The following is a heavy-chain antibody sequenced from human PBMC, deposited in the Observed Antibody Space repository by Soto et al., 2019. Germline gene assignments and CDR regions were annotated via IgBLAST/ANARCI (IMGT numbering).Heavy chain of an antibody. Sequence: QVQLQESGPGLVKPSQTLSLTCTVSGGSISSGGYYWSWLRQHPGKGLEWIGYIYYSGSTYYNPSLKSRVNISVDTSKNQFSLKLSSVTAADTAVYYCAREVGYRHRLSYFDLWGRGTLVTVSS. J-gene: IGHJ2*01. CDR2: IYYSGST. V-gene: IGHV4-31*03. CDR3: AREVGYRHRLSYFDL. CDR1: GGSISSGGYY. D-gene: IGHD2-8*01.